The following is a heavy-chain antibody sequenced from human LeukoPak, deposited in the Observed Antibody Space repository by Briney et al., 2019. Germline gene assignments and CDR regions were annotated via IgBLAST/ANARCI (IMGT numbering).Heavy chain of an antibody. CDR1: GFSVSSNH. CDR3: ARDFVLLGAFDI. Sequence: GGSLRLSCAASGFSVSSNHMTWVRRAPGKGLEWVSTIYSGGSTYYADTVRGRFTISGDKSLTTVYLQMNSLRADDTAVYYCARDFVLLGAFDIWGQGTMVTVSS. J-gene: IGHJ3*02. D-gene: IGHD3-10*01. CDR2: IYSGGST. V-gene: IGHV3-53*01.